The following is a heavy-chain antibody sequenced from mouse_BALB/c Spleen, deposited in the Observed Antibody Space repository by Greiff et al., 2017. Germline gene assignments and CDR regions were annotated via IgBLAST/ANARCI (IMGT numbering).Heavy chain of an antibody. CDR1: GFNIKDTY. V-gene: IGHV14-3*02. J-gene: IGHJ4*01. CDR3: ARGYDGYAMDY. D-gene: IGHD2-2*01. CDR2: IDPANGNT. Sequence: EVQLQQSGAELVKPGASVKLSCTASGFNIKDTYMHWVKQRPEQGLEWIGRIDPANGNTKYDPKFQGKATITADTSSNTAYLQLSSLTSEDTAVYYCARGYDGYAMDYWGQGTSVTVSS.